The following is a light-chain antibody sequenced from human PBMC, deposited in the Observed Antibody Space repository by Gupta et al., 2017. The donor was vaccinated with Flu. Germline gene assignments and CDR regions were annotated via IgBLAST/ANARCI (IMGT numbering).Light chain of an antibody. Sequence: DFQSVTPKEKVTITCRASQTIGSNLHWYQQKPGQSPNLLIKYASQSSSGVTSRFSGSGSGTDFTLTINSVEAEDAATYYCHQSSSLPITFGQGTRLEIK. CDR2: YAS. CDR1: QTIGSN. CDR3: HQSSSLPIT. V-gene: IGKV6-21*01. J-gene: IGKJ5*01.